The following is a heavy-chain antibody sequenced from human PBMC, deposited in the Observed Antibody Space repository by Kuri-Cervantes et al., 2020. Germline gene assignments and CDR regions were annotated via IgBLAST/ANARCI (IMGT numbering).Heavy chain of an antibody. CDR2: IYYSGST. V-gene: IGHV4-59*01. CDR3: ARWYYDFWSGYSIYGTDV. Sequence: GSLRLSCTVSGGSISSYYWSWIRQPPGKGLEWIGYIYYSGSTNYNPSLKGRVTISVDTSKNQFSLKLSSVTAADTAVYYCARWYYDFWSGYSIYGTDVWGQGTTVTVSS. D-gene: IGHD3-3*01. J-gene: IGHJ6*02. CDR1: GGSISSYY.